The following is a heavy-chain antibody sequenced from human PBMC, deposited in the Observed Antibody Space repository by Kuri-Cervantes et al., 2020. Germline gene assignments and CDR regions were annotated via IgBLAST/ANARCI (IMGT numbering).Heavy chain of an antibody. CDR1: GFTFSSYG. Sequence: GESLKISCAASGFTFSSYGMHWVRQAPGKGLEWVAVISYDGSNKYYADSVKGRFTISRDNSKNTLYLQMNSLRAEDTAVYYCAKDLDYCGSGSYYIGMDVWGQGTTVTVSS. CDR3: AKDLDYCGSGSYYIGMDV. CDR2: ISYDGSNK. D-gene: IGHD3-10*01. J-gene: IGHJ6*02. V-gene: IGHV3-30*18.